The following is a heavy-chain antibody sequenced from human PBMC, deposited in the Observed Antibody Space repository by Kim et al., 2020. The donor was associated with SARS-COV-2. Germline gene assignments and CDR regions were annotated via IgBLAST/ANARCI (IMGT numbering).Heavy chain of an antibody. V-gene: IGHV3-23*01. CDR1: GFTFSSYA. CDR3: ANMVGYSYGYFVREYYFDY. J-gene: IGHJ4*02. CDR2: ISGSGGST. Sequence: GGSLRLSCAASGFTFSSYAMSWVRQAPGKGLEWVSAISGSGGSTYYADSVKGRFTISRDNSKNTLYLQMNSLRAEDTAVYYCANMVGYSYGYFVREYYFDYWGQGTLVTVSS. D-gene: IGHD5-18*01.